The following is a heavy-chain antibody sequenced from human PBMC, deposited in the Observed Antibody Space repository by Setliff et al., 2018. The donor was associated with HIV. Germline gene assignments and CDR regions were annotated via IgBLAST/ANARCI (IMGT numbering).Heavy chain of an antibody. D-gene: IGHD6-13*01. CDR3: AREGQQLVRGYYYYHMDV. V-gene: IGHV3-23*01. J-gene: IGHJ6*03. Sequence: PGGSLRLSCAASGFTFSNYAMTWVRQAPGKGLEWVSAISGSGGSTYYTDSVKGRFTISRDNSKNTLYLQMNSLRAEDTAVYYCAREGQQLVRGYYYYHMDVWGKGTTVTVSS. CDR2: ISGSGGST. CDR1: GFTFSNYA.